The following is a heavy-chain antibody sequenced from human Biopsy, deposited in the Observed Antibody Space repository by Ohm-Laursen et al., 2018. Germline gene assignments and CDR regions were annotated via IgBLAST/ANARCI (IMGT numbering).Heavy chain of an antibody. V-gene: IGHV3-53*01. CDR2: IYSDGNT. CDR1: GFTVSDNH. Sequence: GSLRLSCSASGFTVSDNHISWIRQAPGKGLQWVSLIYSDGNTYYADSVKGRFTISRDIPSNTLYLQMNSLRAEDTAVYYCARGPGKLWSGYYTWGQGSLVSVSS. D-gene: IGHD3-3*01. CDR3: ARGPGKLWSGYYT. J-gene: IGHJ5*02.